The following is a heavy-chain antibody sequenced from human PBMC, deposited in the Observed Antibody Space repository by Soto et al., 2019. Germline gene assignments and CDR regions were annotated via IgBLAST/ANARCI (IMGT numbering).Heavy chain of an antibody. CDR2: INTAGSTK. D-gene: IGHD2-2*01. CDR1: GFTFSNFE. J-gene: IGHJ6*02. Sequence: GSLRLSCAASGFTFSNFEMHWVRQAPGKGLEWVSYINTAGSTKYYAESVKGRFTISRDNARNSLFLQMNSLRAEDTAVYYCARAEXSNPNCLTAYYSYGLDVWGQGTTVTVSS. V-gene: IGHV3-48*03. CDR3: ARAEXSNPNCLTAYYSYGLDV.